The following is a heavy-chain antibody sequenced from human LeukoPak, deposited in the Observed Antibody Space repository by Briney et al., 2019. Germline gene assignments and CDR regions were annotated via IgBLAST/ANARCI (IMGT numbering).Heavy chain of an antibody. CDR1: GGSISSSSYY. J-gene: IGHJ4*02. V-gene: IGHV4-39*01. Sequence: TSETLSLTRTVSGGSISSSSYYWGWIRQPPGKGLEWIGSIYYSGSTYYNPSLKSRVTISVDTSKNQFSLKLSSVTAADTAVYYCARRGGGYSYGLFDYWGQGTLVTVSS. CDR2: IYYSGST. D-gene: IGHD5-18*01. CDR3: ARRGGGYSYGLFDY.